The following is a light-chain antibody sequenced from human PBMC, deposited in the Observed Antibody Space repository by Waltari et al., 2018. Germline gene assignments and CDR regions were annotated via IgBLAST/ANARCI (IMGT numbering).Light chain of an antibody. CDR1: SPNIGLAT. CDR3: ASWDGRLNGVV. Sequence: QSVLTQPPSASGTPGQRGTISCSGSSPNIGLATVHRYQQFPGAAPKLLIHTTDHRPSGVPDRFSGSKSGTSASLAISGLQSEDEADYFCASWDGRLNGVVFGGGTKLTVL. CDR2: TTD. V-gene: IGLV1-44*01. J-gene: IGLJ3*02.